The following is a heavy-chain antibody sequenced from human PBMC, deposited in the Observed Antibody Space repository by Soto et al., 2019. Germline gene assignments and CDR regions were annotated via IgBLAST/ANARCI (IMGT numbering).Heavy chain of an antibody. Sequence: ASVKVSCKASGGTFSSYAISWVRQAPGQGLEWMGGIIPIFGTANYAQKFQGRVTITADESTSTAYMELSSLRSEDTAVYYCARVRGDSYGMDVWGQGTTVTVSS. D-gene: IGHD3-22*01. J-gene: IGHJ6*02. CDR3: ARVRGDSYGMDV. CDR1: GGTFSSYA. CDR2: IIPIFGTA. V-gene: IGHV1-69*13.